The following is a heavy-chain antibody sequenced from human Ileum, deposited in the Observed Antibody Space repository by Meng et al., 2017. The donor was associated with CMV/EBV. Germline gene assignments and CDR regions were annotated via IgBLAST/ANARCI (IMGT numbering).Heavy chain of an antibody. CDR1: GFTFSDSP. J-gene: IGHJ4*02. V-gene: IGHV3-73*01. CDR3: MAQSDY. CDR2: IRRKAHTYSK. Sequence: GGSLRLSCAASGFTFSDSPMHWVRQASGRGLEWVGRIRRKAHTYSKAYAASVKGRFTISRDDSKNTEYMQMNSLKTEETDVYYCMAQSDYWGQGTLVTVSS.